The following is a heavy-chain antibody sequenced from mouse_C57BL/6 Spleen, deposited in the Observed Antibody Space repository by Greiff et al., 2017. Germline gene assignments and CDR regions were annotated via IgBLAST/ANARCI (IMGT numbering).Heavy chain of an antibody. CDR2: IDPEDGDT. CDR3: TREGIYGNFAWFAY. CDR1: GFNIKDYY. Sequence: EVQLQQSGAELVRPGASVKLSCTASGFNIKDYYMHWVKQRPEQGLEWIGRIDPEDGDTEYAPKFQGKATMTADTSSNTAYLQLSSLTSEDTAVYYCTREGIYGNFAWFAYWGQGTLVTVSA. J-gene: IGHJ3*01. D-gene: IGHD2-1*01. V-gene: IGHV14-1*01.